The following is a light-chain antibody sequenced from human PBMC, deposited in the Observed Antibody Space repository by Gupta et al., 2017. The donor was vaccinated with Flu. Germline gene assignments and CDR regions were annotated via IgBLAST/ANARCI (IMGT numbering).Light chain of an antibody. V-gene: IGLV1-47*01. J-gene: IGLJ2*01. CDR2: MNS. Sequence: RETITFTGGRADIGSKYGYWYKQQPGPAPYHVFEMNSERPSGVPNRDSCSKSGTSATPTLSRLRAEDEADDYCDVWDDSRNSVVFGGGTKLTVL. CDR1: RADIGSKY. CDR3: DVWDDSRNSVV.